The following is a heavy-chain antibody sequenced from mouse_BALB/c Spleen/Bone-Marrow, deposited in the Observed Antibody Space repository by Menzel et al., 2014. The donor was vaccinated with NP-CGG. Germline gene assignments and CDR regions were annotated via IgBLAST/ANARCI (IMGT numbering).Heavy chain of an antibody. CDR1: GFDFSRYW. J-gene: IGHJ4*01. CDR3: ARLGYYGMMAF. CDR2: INPESSTI. Sequence: LVESGGSLKLSCAVSGFDFSRYWMSWVRQAPGKGLGWIGEINPESSTINYTPSLKDKFIISRDNAKNTLYLQMSKVRSEDTALYYCARLGYYGMMAFWGQGTSVTVSS. V-gene: IGHV4-1*02. D-gene: IGHD1-1*01.